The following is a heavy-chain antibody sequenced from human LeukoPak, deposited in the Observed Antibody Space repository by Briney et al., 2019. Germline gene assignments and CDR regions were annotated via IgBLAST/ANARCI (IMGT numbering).Heavy chain of an antibody. J-gene: IGHJ4*02. CDR3: ARWELGFDFDY. D-gene: IGHD1-26*01. Sequence: KPGGSLRLSCAASGSTFSDYYMSWIRQAPGKGLEWVSYISSSSSYTNYADSVKGRFTISRDNAKNSLYLQMNSLRAEDTAVYYCARWELGFDFDYWGQGTLVTVSS. V-gene: IGHV3-11*03. CDR1: GSTFSDYY. CDR2: ISSSSSYT.